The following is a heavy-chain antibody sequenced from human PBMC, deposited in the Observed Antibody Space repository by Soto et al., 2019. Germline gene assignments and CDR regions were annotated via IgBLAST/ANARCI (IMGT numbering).Heavy chain of an antibody. Sequence: SETLPLTCTVSGGSISSYYWSWIRQPPGKGLEWIGYIYYSGSTNYNPSLKSRVTISVDTSKNQFSLKLSSVTAADTAVYYCARDLGGYADYWGQGTLVTSPQ. J-gene: IGHJ4*02. D-gene: IGHD2-2*01. CDR3: ARDLGGYADY. V-gene: IGHV4-59*01. CDR2: IYYSGST. CDR1: GGSISSYY.